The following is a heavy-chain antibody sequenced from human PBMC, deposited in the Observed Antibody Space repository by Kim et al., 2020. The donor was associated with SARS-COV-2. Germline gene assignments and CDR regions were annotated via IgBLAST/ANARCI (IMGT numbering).Heavy chain of an antibody. CDR3: IRDNIQPGDI. CDR1: GSAFSLYW. CDR2: IDSDGSGA. V-gene: IGHV3-74*01. Sequence: GGSLRLSCAASGSAFSLYWMHCVRQAPGKGLMWVAQIDSDGSGASYADSVKGRFTISRDNANNMLYLQMNSLRADDTAMHYCIRDNIQPGDIWGQGTMVTVSS. J-gene: IGHJ3*02.